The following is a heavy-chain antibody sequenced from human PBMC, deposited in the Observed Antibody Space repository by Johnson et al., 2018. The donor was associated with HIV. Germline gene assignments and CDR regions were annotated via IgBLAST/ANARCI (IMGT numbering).Heavy chain of an antibody. Sequence: VQLVESGGGVVRPGGSLRLSCAASGFTFDDYGMSWVRQAPGKGLEWVSGINWNGGSRGYGDSVKGRFTISRDNAKNSLHLQMNSLRAEDTALYYCARGFGNSGYYYGRFGAFDIWGQGTMVTVSS. CDR3: ARGFGNSGYYYGRFGAFDI. J-gene: IGHJ3*02. D-gene: IGHD3-22*01. CDR2: INWNGGSR. CDR1: GFTFDDYG. V-gene: IGHV3-20*04.